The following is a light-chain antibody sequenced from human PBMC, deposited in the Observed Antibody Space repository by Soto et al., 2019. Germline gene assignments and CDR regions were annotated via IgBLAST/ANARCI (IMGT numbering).Light chain of an antibody. Sequence: QSALTQPASVSGSPGQSITISCTGSSSDIGAYNYVSWFQQYPGKAPKLIISEVSNRPSGVSNRFSGSKSGTAASLTISGLQTEDEADYFCFSFTTDWTHVFGTGTKGTV. CDR3: FSFTTDWTHV. J-gene: IGLJ1*01. CDR2: EVS. V-gene: IGLV2-14*01. CDR1: SSDIGAYNY.